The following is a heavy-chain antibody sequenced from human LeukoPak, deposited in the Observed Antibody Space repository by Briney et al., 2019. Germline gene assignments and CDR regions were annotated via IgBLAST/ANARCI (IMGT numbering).Heavy chain of an antibody. D-gene: IGHD6-19*01. CDR1: GFTFSSYW. V-gene: IGHV3-74*01. J-gene: IGHJ4*02. Sequence: GGSLRLSCAASGFTFSSYWMHWVRQAPGKGLVWVSRINSDGSSTSYADSVKGRFTISRDNAKNTLYLQMNSLRAEDTAVYYRAKVAVAGPPDYWGQGTPVTVSS. CDR3: AKVAVAGPPDY. CDR2: INSDGSST.